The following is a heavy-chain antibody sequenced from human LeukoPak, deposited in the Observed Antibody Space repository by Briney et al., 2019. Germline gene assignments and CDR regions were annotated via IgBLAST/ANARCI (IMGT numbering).Heavy chain of an antibody. CDR3: ARLSLGCSSTSCYEWFDP. CDR1: GYTFTSYD. J-gene: IGHJ5*02. CDR2: VNPNSGNT. D-gene: IGHD2-2*01. Sequence: ASVKVSCKASGYTFTSYDINWVRQATGQGLEWMGWVNPNSGNTGYAQKFQGRVTITRNTSMSTAYMELSSLRSEDTAVYYCARLSLGCSSTSCYEWFDPWGQGTLVTVSS. V-gene: IGHV1-8*03.